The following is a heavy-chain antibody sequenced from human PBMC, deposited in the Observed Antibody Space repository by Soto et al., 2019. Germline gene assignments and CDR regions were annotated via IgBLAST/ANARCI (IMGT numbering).Heavy chain of an antibody. CDR2: ISAYNGNT. V-gene: IGHV1-18*01. CDR1: GYTFTSYG. CDR3: GGGGGGDY. Sequence: QVQLVQSGAEVKKPGASVKVSCKASGYTFTSYGISWVRQAPGQGLEWMGWISAYNGNTNYAQKLQGRVTMTTDTDKSTAYRGGGSLGSDHTAVYCWGGGGGGDYWGQGTLVTVSS. J-gene: IGHJ4*02. D-gene: IGHD3-16*01.